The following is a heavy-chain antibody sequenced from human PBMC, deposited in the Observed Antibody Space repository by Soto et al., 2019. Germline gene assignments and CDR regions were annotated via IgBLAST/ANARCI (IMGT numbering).Heavy chain of an antibody. Sequence: ASVKVSCKASGYTFTSYAMHWVRQAPGQRLEWMGWINAGNGTTKYSQKFQGRVTITRDKSTSTAYMELSILRSEDTAVYYCARAHNTMVRGVIIRSYWFDPWGQGTLVTVSS. CDR3: ARAHNTMVRGVIIRSYWFDP. CDR2: INAGNGTT. D-gene: IGHD3-10*01. CDR1: GYTFTSYA. J-gene: IGHJ5*02. V-gene: IGHV1-3*01.